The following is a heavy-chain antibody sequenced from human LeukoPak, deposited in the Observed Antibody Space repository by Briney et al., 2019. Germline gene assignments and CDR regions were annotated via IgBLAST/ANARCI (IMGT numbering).Heavy chain of an antibody. CDR2: ISSSSTI. Sequence: GGSLRLSCATSGFTFSSYSMNWVRQAPGKGLEWVSYISSSSTIYYADSVKGRFTISRDNAKNSLYLQMNSLRAEDTALYYCAKGYSGYDFTDYWGQGTLVTVSS. J-gene: IGHJ4*02. D-gene: IGHD5-12*01. CDR1: GFTFSSYS. V-gene: IGHV3-48*04. CDR3: AKGYSGYDFTDY.